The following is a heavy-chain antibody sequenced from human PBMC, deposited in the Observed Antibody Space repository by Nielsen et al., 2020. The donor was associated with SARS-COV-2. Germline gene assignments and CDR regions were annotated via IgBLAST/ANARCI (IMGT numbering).Heavy chain of an antibody. J-gene: IGHJ3*02. V-gene: IGHV3-20*01. CDR3: ARRVRYYDILTGYYEGAFDI. Sequence: GGSLRLSCAASGFTFDDYGMSWVRQAPGKGLEWVSGINWNGGRTGYADSVKGRFTISRDNAKNSLYLQMNNLRAEDTALYHCARRVRYYDILTGYYEGAFDIWGQGTMVTVSS. CDR1: GFTFDDYG. CDR2: INWNGGRT. D-gene: IGHD3-9*01.